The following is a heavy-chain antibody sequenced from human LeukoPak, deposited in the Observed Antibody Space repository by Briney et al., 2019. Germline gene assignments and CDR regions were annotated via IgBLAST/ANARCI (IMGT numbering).Heavy chain of an antibody. V-gene: IGHV4-59*01. J-gene: IGHJ4*02. Sequence: SETLSLTCTVSGGSISSYYWSWIRQPPGKGLEWIGYIYYNGDTNCNPSLKSRVTISVDTSKSQFSLKLTSVTTADTAVYYCARAGDYDFWTEQHWGQGTLVTVSS. CDR2: IYYNGDT. CDR1: GGSISSYY. D-gene: IGHD3/OR15-3a*01. CDR3: ARAGDYDFWTEQH.